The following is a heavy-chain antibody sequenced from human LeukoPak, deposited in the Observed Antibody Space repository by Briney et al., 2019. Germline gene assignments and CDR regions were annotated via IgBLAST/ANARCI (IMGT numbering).Heavy chain of an antibody. Sequence: SGPTLVNPTQTLTLTCTFSGFSLSTSGVGVGWIRQPPGKALEWLALIYWDDDKRYSPSLKSRLTITKDTSKNQVVLTMTNMDPVDTATYYCALTYYYDSSGYYVDYWGQGTLVTVSS. J-gene: IGHJ4*02. CDR1: GFSLSTSGVG. CDR2: IYWDDDK. CDR3: ALTYYYDSSGYYVDY. V-gene: IGHV2-5*02. D-gene: IGHD3-22*01.